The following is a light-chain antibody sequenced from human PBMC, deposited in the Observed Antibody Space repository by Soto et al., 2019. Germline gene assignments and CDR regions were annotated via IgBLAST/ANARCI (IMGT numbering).Light chain of an antibody. CDR1: QSVSNNY. Sequence: IVLTQSPGTLSLSPWERATLSCRASQSVSNNYLAWYQQKPGQAPRLLIYAASNRATGIPARFSGSGSGTDFTLTISSLEPEDFAVYYCQQRNNWPPGITFGQGTRLEIK. J-gene: IGKJ5*01. CDR2: AAS. V-gene: IGKV3-11*01. CDR3: QQRNNWPPGIT.